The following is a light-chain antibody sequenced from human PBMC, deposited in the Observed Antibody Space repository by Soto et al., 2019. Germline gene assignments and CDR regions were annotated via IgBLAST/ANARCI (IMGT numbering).Light chain of an antibody. CDR2: GAS. J-gene: IGKJ5*01. Sequence: EIVMTQSPATLSVSPGERATLSCRGSQSVSSNLAWYQQKPGQAPRLLIYGASTRATGIPARFSGSGSGTEYTLTISSLQSEDFAVYYCQQYNNWPPLTFGQGTRLEIK. CDR3: QQYNNWPPLT. CDR1: QSVSSN. V-gene: IGKV3D-15*01.